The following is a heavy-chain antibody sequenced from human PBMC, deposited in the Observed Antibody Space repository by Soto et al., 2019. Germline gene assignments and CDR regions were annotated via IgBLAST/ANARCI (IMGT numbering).Heavy chain of an antibody. CDR1: GASVGSVGYT. Sequence: SETLSLTCALSGASVGSVGYTWSWIRQPPGKGLEWIGFIYNSGSTYYNSSLKSRVTISVDRSKNHFFLNLTSVTAADTAVYYCATYRKFFQIWGQGTKVTASS. V-gene: IGHV4-30-2*01. J-gene: IGHJ3*02. CDR2: IYNSGST. CDR3: ATYRKFFQI.